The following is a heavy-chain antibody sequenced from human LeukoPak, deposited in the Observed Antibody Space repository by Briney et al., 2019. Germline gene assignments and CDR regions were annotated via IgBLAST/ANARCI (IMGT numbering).Heavy chain of an antibody. CDR1: GYTFTSYG. CDR2: ISAYNVNT. CDR3: ARDRGSIVGAHHYYYYMDV. D-gene: IGHD1-26*01. Sequence: ASLKVSCKASGYTFTSYGISSVRQAPGHGLECMGWISAYNVNTNYAQKLQGRVTMTTDTSTSTAYMELRSLRSDDTAVYSCARDRGSIVGAHHYYYYMDVWGKGTTVTVSS. J-gene: IGHJ6*03. V-gene: IGHV1-18*01.